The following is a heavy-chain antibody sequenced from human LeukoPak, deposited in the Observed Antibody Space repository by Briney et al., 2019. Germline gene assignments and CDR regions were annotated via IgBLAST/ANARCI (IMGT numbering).Heavy chain of an antibody. D-gene: IGHD3-10*01. CDR1: GFTFSTYA. CDR2: IGGSSGST. Sequence: GGSLRLSCAASGFTFSTYAMSGVRQAPGKGLEWVSAIGGSSGSTNYADSVKGRFTISRDSSKNTVYLQMNSRRAEDTAVYYCAKDFGLWFGEPGVNWFDPWGQGTLVTVSS. J-gene: IGHJ5*02. CDR3: AKDFGLWFGEPGVNWFDP. V-gene: IGHV3-23*01.